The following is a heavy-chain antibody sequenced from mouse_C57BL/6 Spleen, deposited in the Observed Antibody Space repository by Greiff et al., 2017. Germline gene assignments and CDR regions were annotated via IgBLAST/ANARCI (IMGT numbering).Heavy chain of an antibody. CDR1: GYTFPSYW. D-gene: IGHD4-1*01. Sequence: QVQLQQPGAELVKPGASVKMSCKASGYTFPSYWITWVKQRPGQGPEWIGDIYPGSGSTNYNEKFKSKATLTVDTSSSTAYMQLSSLTSEDSAVYYCARSGLTGTDWYFDVWGTGTTVTVSS. V-gene: IGHV1-55*01. CDR3: ARSGLTGTDWYFDV. CDR2: IYPGSGST. J-gene: IGHJ1*03.